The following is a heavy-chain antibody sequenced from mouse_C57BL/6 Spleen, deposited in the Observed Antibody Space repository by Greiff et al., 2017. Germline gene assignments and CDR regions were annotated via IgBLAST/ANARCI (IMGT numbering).Heavy chain of an antibody. J-gene: IGHJ4*01. D-gene: IGHD1-1*01. Sequence: DVMLVESGEGLVKPGGSLKLSCAASGFTFSSYAMSWVRQTPEKRLEWVAYISSGGDYIYYADTVKGRFTISRDNARNTLYLQMSSLKSEDTAMYYCTRVGYYYGSSYYAMDYWGQGTSVTVSS. CDR2: ISSGGDYI. V-gene: IGHV5-9-1*02. CDR1: GFTFSSYA. CDR3: TRVGYYYGSSYYAMDY.